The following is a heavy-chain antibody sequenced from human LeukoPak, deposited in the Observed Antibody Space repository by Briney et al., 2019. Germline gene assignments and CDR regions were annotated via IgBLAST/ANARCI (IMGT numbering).Heavy chain of an antibody. Sequence: SVKVSCKASGGTFSSYAISWVRQAPGQGLEWMGGIIPIFGTANYAQKFQGRVTITADESTSTAYMELSSLRSEDTAVYYCARDHGSQRYWFDPWGQGTLVTVSS. J-gene: IGHJ5*02. V-gene: IGHV1-69*13. CDR2: IIPIFGTA. CDR1: GGTFSSYA. D-gene: IGHD1-26*01. CDR3: ARDHGSQRYWFDP.